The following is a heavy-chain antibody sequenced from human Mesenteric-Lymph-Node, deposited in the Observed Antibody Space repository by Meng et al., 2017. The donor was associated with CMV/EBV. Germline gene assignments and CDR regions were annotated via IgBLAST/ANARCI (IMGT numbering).Heavy chain of an antibody. V-gene: IGHV3-7*01. CDR2: IKADGSEK. CDR1: GFMFSNYW. D-gene: IGHD2-2*01. Sequence: GGSLRLSCAASGFMFSNYWMNWVRQAPGKGLEWVANIKADGSEKHYVDSVKGRFTISRDNAKNSLFLQMNSLRADDAAVYYCCSTNTLDYWGQGALVTVSS. CDR3: CSTNTLDY. J-gene: IGHJ4*02.